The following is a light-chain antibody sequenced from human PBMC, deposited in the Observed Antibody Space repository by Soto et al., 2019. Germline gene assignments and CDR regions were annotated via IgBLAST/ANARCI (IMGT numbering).Light chain of an antibody. J-gene: IGKJ1*01. V-gene: IGKV1-5*01. CDR3: QQYISYWP. Sequence: MYKSPASLSATVGDRVTITCRASQSISSWLAWYQQKPGKAPKLLIYDASSLESGVPSRFSGSGSGTEFTLTISSLQPDDFATYYCQQYISYWPFAQG. CDR2: DAS. CDR1: QSISSW.